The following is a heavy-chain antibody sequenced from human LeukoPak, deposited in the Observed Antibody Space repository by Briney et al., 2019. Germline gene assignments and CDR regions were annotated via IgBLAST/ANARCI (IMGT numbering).Heavy chain of an antibody. CDR3: ARGRGASSGSGSHGTTSSYYMDV. Sequence: ASVKVSCKASGYSLTSYALNWVRQAPGQGFEWMGWINTNTGNPTYAQGFTGRFVFSWDTSVSTAHLQISSLKAEDTAVYFCARGRGASSGSGSHGTTSSYYMDVWGKGTTVTVSS. D-gene: IGHD3-10*01. CDR1: GYSLTSYA. V-gene: IGHV7-4-1*02. J-gene: IGHJ6*03. CDR2: INTNTGNP.